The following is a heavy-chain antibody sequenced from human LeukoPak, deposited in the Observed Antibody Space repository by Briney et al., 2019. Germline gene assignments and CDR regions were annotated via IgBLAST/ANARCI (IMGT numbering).Heavy chain of an antibody. Sequence: SGPTLVKPTQTLTLTCTFSGFSLTTSGVGVGWIRQPPGKALEWLAFINSKNEKRYSPSLKTRLTITKDTSENQVVLIMTNMDTVDTATYYCAHRRSGTGIVSFDSWGQGTPVSVSS. CDR3: AHRRSGTGIVSFDS. J-gene: IGHJ4*02. CDR2: INSKNEK. D-gene: IGHD1-26*01. CDR1: GFSLTTSGVG. V-gene: IGHV2-5*01.